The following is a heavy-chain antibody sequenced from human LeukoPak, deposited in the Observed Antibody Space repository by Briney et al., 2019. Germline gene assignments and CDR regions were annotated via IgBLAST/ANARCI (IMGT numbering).Heavy chain of an antibody. Sequence: ASVKVSCKASGYTFTGYYMHWVRQAPGQGLEWMGWINPNSGGTNYAQKFQGRVTMTRDTSISTAHMELSRLRSDDTAVYYCARDYSNCPGYWGQGTLVTVSS. CDR3: ARDYSNCPGY. CDR1: GYTFTGYY. J-gene: IGHJ4*02. D-gene: IGHD4-11*01. CDR2: INPNSGGT. V-gene: IGHV1-2*02.